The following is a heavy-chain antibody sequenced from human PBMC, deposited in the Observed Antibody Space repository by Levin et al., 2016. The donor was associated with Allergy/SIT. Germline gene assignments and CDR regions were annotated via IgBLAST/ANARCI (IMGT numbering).Heavy chain of an antibody. CDR3: ARGGIVVVVAATGP. V-gene: IGHV1-46*01. J-gene: IGHJ5*02. D-gene: IGHD2-15*01. Sequence: WVRQAPGQGLEWMGIINPSGGSTSYAQKFQGRVTMTRDTSTSTVYMELSSLRSEDTAVYYCARGGIVVVVAATGPWGQGTLVTVSS. CDR2: INPSGGST.